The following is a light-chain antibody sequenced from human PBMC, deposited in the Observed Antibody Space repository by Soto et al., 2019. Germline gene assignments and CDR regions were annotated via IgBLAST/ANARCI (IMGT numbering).Light chain of an antibody. V-gene: IGLV1-51*01. Sequence: QSVLTQPPSVSAAPGQKVTISCSGSSSNIGNNFVSWYQQLPGTAPKLLIYDNNKRSSGIPDRFSGSKSGTSATLGITGLQTGDEADFYCGTWDSSLSIWVFGGGTQLTVL. CDR2: DNN. CDR1: SSNIGNNF. J-gene: IGLJ3*02. CDR3: GTWDSSLSIWV.